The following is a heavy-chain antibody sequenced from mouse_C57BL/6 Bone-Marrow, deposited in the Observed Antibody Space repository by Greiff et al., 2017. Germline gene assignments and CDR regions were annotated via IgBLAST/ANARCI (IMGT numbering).Heavy chain of an antibody. CDR2: INPSSGYT. CDR3: GGWYYFDY. CDR1: GYTFTSYW. J-gene: IGHJ2*01. Sequence: QVQLQQSGAELAKPGASVKLSCKASGYTFTSYWMHWVKQRPGQGLEWIGYINPSSGYTTYNQKFKDKATLTADKSASTAYMQLSSLTYEDYAVYYCGGWYYFDYWGQGTTLTVSS. V-gene: IGHV1-7*01.